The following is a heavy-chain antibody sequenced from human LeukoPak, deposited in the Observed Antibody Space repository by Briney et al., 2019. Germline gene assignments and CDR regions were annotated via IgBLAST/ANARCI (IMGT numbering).Heavy chain of an antibody. CDR1: GFTSSNYA. D-gene: IGHD6-19*01. CDR2: IYGDIT. V-gene: IGHV3-23*01. Sequence: PGGSLRLSCAGSGFTSSNYAMVWVRQAPGKGLDWVSGIYGDITFDADSVKGRFTISRDDSKNTLFLQMNSLRADDTALYYCAKDPQDYSSGWDNWFDPWGQGTLVTVSS. CDR3: AKDPQDYSSGWDNWFDP. J-gene: IGHJ5*02.